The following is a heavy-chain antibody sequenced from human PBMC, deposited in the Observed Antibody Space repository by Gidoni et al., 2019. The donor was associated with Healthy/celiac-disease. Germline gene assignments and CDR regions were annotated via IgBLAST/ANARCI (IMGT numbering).Heavy chain of an antibody. CDR2: INHSGST. CDR1: GGSFSCYY. D-gene: IGHD3-10*01. CDR3: ARANIRGFDY. J-gene: IGHJ4*02. Sequence: QVQLQQCGAGLLTPSETLSLTCAVYGGSFSCYYWSWIRQTPGKGLEWIGEINHSGSTNYKPSLKSRVTISVETSKNQFSLKLSSVTAADTAVYYCARANIRGFDYWGQGTLVTVSS. V-gene: IGHV4-34*01.